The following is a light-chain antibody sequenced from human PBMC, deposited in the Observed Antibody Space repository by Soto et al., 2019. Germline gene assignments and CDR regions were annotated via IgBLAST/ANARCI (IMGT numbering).Light chain of an antibody. V-gene: IGKV1-39*01. CDR2: AAS. J-gene: IGKJ1*01. CDR1: QSISSY. Sequence: DIQMTQYPSSLSAFVGDRVTITCRASQSISSYLNWYQQKPGKAPKLLIYAASSLQSGVPSRFSGSGSGTDFTLTISSLQPEDFATYYCQQSYSTPQTFGQGTKVHI. CDR3: QQSYSTPQT.